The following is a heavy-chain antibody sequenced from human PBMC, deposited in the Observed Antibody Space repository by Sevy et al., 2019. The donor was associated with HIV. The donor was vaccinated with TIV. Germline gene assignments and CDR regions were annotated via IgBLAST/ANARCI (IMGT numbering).Heavy chain of an antibody. CDR2: ITAGGTGT. V-gene: IGHV3-23*01. Sequence: GGSLRLSCAASGFTFSNYALSWVRQAPGKGLEWVSTITAGGTGTYYADSVKGRFTISRDNSKNTLYLQMNSLRDDDTAVYYCARVGNDFWSGWFDPWGQGTLVTVSS. J-gene: IGHJ5*02. CDR3: ARVGNDFWSGWFDP. D-gene: IGHD3-3*01. CDR1: GFTFSNYA.